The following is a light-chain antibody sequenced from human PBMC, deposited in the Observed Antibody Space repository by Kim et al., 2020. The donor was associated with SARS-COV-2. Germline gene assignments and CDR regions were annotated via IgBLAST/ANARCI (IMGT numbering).Light chain of an antibody. J-gene: IGKJ1*01. Sequence: LAASVGDRVTITGRDSQGIGTYLAWYQQKPGQAPKLLIYDASTLQSGVPSRFSGSGSGTEFTLTISSLQPEDFAVYCCQELNSWTFGQGTKVDIK. CDR1: QGIGTY. CDR2: DAS. V-gene: IGKV1-9*01. CDR3: QELNSWT.